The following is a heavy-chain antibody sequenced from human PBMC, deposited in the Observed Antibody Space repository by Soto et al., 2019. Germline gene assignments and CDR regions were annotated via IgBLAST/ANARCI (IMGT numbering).Heavy chain of an antibody. CDR3: VMSVLTHS. J-gene: IGHJ4*02. Sequence: QVQLVESGGGVVQPGRSLRLSCAASGFTFSAYAIHWVRQAPGKGLEWVAAISYDGSNKYYADSVKGRFTISRDNSRNTLYLQMNSLRVEDTAMYYCVMSVLTHSGGQGTLVTVSS. D-gene: IGHD3-16*01. V-gene: IGHV3-30-3*01. CDR1: GFTFSAYA. CDR2: ISYDGSNK.